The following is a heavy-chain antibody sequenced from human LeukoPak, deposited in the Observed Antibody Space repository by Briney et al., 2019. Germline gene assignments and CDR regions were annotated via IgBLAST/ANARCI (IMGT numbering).Heavy chain of an antibody. D-gene: IGHD4-17*01. Sequence: GGSLRLSCAGSGFNFDNYALNWVRQAPGKGLEWVAIVSFDGRTQDYADSVKGRFTVSRDNSKNTLSLEMNSLRIEDTAVYYCAREAYGDYLGYWGQGTLVTVSS. J-gene: IGHJ4*02. CDR3: AREAYGDYLGY. CDR1: GFNFDNYA. V-gene: IGHV3-30*04. CDR2: VSFDGRTQ.